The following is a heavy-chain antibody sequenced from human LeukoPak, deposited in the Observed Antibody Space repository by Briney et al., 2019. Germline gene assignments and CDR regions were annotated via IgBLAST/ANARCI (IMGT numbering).Heavy chain of an antibody. Sequence: GGSLRLSCAASGFTFSSYGMSWVRQAPGKGLEWVSAISGSGGSTYYADSVKGRFSISRDNSKNTLYLQMNSLRGEDTAMYYCTKNGDYGDLYYYSYHMDVWGKGTTVTVSS. V-gene: IGHV3-23*01. CDR3: TKNGDYGDLYYYSYHMDV. D-gene: IGHD4-17*01. CDR2: ISGSGGST. CDR1: GFTFSSYG. J-gene: IGHJ6*03.